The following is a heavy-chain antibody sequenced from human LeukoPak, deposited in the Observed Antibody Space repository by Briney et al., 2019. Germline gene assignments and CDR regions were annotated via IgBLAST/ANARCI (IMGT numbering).Heavy chain of an antibody. CDR3: ARDADVGIAAAGTIDY. CDR2: TYYRSKWYN. V-gene: IGHV6-1*01. CDR1: GDSVSSNSAA. D-gene: IGHD6-13*01. J-gene: IGHJ4*02. Sequence: SQTLSLTCAISGDSVSSNSAAWNWIRQSSSRGLEWLGRTYYRSKWYNDYAVSVKSRITINPDTSKNQFSLQLNSVTPEDTAVYYCARDADVGIAAAGTIDYWGQGTLVTVSS.